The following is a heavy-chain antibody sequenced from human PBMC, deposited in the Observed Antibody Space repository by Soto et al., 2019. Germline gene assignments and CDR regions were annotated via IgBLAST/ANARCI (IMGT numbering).Heavy chain of an antibody. J-gene: IGHJ3*02. D-gene: IGHD3-22*01. CDR2: IYYSGST. CDR1: GGSISSGGYS. CDR3: ARGGYYDSSGYSYDAFDI. V-gene: IGHV4-30-2*05. Sequence: SETLSLTCAVSGGSISSGGYSWSWIRQPPGKGLEWIGYIYYSGSTSYNPSLKSRLTISVDTSKNQFSLKLSSVTAADTAVYYCARGGYYDSSGYSYDAFDIWGQGTMVTVSS.